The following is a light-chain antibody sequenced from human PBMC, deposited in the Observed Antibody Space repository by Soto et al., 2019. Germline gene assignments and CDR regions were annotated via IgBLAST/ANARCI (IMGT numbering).Light chain of an antibody. J-gene: IGKJ4*01. CDR2: DAS. CDR3: HQYNQWSRP. Sequence: EIVMTQSPATLSVSPGERATLSCTASQNIGRNLAWYQQIPGQDPRLLFYDASTRANGIPDSSSASGSGTEFTRTITSMQSEDFPVYYCHQYNQWSRPFGGGTK. CDR1: QNIGRN. V-gene: IGKV3-15*01.